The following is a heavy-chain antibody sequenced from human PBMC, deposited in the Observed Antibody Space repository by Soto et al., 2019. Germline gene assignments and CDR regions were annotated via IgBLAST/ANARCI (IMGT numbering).Heavy chain of an antibody. J-gene: IGHJ6*02. CDR1: GFTFSGYS. CDR3: ARGFRNGFNV. Sequence: EVQLVESGGGLVQPGGSLRLSCVASGFTFSGYSINWVRQAPGKGLEWVSYISGPSIYIYYADSVKGRFTISRDNAKSALYLQMTSLRAEDTAVDYCARGFRNGFNVWGQGTTVSVSS. CDR2: ISGPSIYI. D-gene: IGHD2-8*01. V-gene: IGHV3-21*01.